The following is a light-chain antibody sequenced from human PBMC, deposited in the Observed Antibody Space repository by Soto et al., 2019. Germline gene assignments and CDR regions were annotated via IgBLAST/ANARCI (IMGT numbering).Light chain of an antibody. CDR1: QYINTR. J-gene: IGKJ5*01. CDR2: GAS. CDR3: QQYGGSPIT. Sequence: EIVLTQSPATLSSFPGDRVTLSCRASQYINTRLAWYQHRPGQAPRLLMSGASSRASGVPVRFSGSGSGTDFTLTISRLEPEDFALYYCQQYGGSPITFGLGTRLEIK. V-gene: IGKV3-20*01.